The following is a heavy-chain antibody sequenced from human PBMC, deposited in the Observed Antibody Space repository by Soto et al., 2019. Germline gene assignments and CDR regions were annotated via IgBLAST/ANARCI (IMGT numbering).Heavy chain of an antibody. CDR2: IIPIFGTT. D-gene: IGHD3-22*01. J-gene: IGHJ1*01. CDR3: ASRGERDYDDTSGYW. V-gene: IGHV1-69*12. CDR1: GGTFSNYA. Sequence: QVQLVQSGAEVKKPGSSVKVSCKASGGTFSNYAISWVRQAPGQGLEWMGDIIPIFGTTKNAQKVQGRVTRAADESTGTAYMELSSLRSEDTAVYYCASRGERDYDDTSGYWWGQGTLVIVSS.